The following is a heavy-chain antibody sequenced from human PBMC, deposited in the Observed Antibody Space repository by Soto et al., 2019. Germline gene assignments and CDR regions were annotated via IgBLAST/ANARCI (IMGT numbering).Heavy chain of an antibody. J-gene: IGHJ6*03. D-gene: IGHD2-2*01. Sequence: ASVKVSCKASGYTFTSYYMHWVRQAPGQGLEWMGIINPSGGSTSYAQKFQGRVTMTRDTSTSTVYMELSSLRSEDTAVYYCASSDTGSCSSTSCPYYYYYYYMDVWGKGTTVTVSS. V-gene: IGHV1-46*03. CDR3: ASSDTGSCSSTSCPYYYYYYYMDV. CDR2: INPSGGST. CDR1: GYTFTSYY.